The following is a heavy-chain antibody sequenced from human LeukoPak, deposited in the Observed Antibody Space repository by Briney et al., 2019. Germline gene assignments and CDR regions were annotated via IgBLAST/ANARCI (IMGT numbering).Heavy chain of an antibody. V-gene: IGHV3-74*01. D-gene: IGHD6-19*01. CDR2: INSDGSST. CDR3: VGSSGWWDFDY. CDR1: RFTFSTYW. J-gene: IGHJ4*02. Sequence: TGGSLRLSCAASRFTFSTYWMHWVRQAPGKGLVWVSRINSDGSSTGYADSVKGRFTISRDNAKNTLYLQMNGLRAEDTALYYCVGSSGWWDFDYWGQGTLVTVSS.